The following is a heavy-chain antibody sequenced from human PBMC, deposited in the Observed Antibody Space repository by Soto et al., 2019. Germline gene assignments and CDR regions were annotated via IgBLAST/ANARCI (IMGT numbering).Heavy chain of an antibody. D-gene: IGHD1-26*01. V-gene: IGHV4-34*01. CDR2: INHSGST. Sequence: PSETLSLTCAVYGGSFSGYYWSWIRQPPGKGLEWIGEINHSGSTNYNPSLKSRVTISVDTSKNQFSLKLSSVTAADTAVYYCARGLAGARHANWFDTGGQEALVEVSS. CDR3: ARGLAGARHANWFDT. CDR1: GGSFSGYY. J-gene: IGHJ5*02.